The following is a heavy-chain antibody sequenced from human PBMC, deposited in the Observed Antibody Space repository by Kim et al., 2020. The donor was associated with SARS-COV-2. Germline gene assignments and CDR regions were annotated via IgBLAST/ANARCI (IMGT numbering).Heavy chain of an antibody. D-gene: IGHD2-15*01. CDR3: ARVRCSGGSCYPSLYYYYGMDV. Sequence: GGSLRLSCAASGFTFSSYSMNWVRQAPGKGLEWVSYISSSSSTIYYADSVKGRFTISRDNAKNSLYLQMNSLRAEDTAVYYCARVRCSGGSCYPSLYYYYGMDVWGQGTTVTVSS. J-gene: IGHJ6*02. CDR1: GFTFSSYS. CDR2: ISSSSSTI. V-gene: IGHV3-48*04.